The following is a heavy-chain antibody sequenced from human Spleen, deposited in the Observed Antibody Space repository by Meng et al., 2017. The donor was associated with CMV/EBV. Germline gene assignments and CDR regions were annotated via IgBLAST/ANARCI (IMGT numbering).Heavy chain of an antibody. CDR3: ATEVPAALGGPWFDP. CDR1: GFTFSSYS. D-gene: IGHD2-2*01. CDR2: ISSSSSYI. J-gene: IGHJ5*02. Sequence: GESLKISCAASGFTFSSYSMNWVRQAPGKGLEWVSSISSSSSYIYYADSVKGRFTISRDNAKNSLYLQMNSLRAEDTAVYFCATEVPAALGGPWFDPWGQGTLVTVSS. V-gene: IGHV3-21*01.